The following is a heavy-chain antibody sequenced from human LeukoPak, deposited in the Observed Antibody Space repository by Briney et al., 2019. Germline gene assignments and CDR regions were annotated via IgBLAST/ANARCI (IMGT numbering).Heavy chain of an antibody. Sequence: SETLSLTCVVYGVSFSGYYWSWIRQPPGKGLEWIGVINHSESTNYNPSLKSRVTISVDTSKNQFSLKLRSVTAADTAVYYCARTRWLQSLFDYWGQGTLVAVSS. CDR2: INHSEST. V-gene: IGHV4-34*01. CDR1: GVSFSGYY. J-gene: IGHJ4*02. CDR3: ARTRWLQSLFDY. D-gene: IGHD5-24*01.